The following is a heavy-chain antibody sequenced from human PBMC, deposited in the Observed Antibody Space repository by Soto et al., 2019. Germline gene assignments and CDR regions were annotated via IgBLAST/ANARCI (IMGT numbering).Heavy chain of an antibody. CDR3: ARRPRNDRYRWFDP. V-gene: IGHV4-39*01. Sequence: QLQLQESGPGLVKPSETLSLTCTVSGGSISSSSYYWGWIRQPPGKGLEWIGSIYYSGSTYYNPSLKSRVTIAVDTSKNQFSLKLSSVTAADTAVYYCARRPRNDRYRWFDPWGQGTLVTVSS. J-gene: IGHJ5*02. CDR1: GGSISSSSYY. D-gene: IGHD1-1*01. CDR2: IYYSGST.